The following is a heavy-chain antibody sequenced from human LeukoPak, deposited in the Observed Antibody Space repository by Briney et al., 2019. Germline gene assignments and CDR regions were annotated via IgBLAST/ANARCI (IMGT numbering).Heavy chain of an antibody. CDR2: ISGSGDT. CDR1: GITFSRSA. V-gene: IGHV3-23*01. J-gene: IGHJ4*02. D-gene: IGHD3-10*01. CDR3: PKVRTIPRATMAGDFDC. Sequence: GGSLGLSCAASGITFSRSAMSWVRQAPGKGLEWVSGISGSGDTYGTESVKGRFTIPRENSKNTLYLQMNKLRADDTAVYYCPKVRTIPRATMAGDFDCWGQATQVA.